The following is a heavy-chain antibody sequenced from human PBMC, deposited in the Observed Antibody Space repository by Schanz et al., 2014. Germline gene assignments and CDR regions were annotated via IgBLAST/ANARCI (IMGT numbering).Heavy chain of an antibody. J-gene: IGHJ4*02. Sequence: EVQLVESGGGLVQPGRSLRLSCTASGFTFSSYAMSWVRQAPGKGLEWVSAISGSGGSTYYADSVKGRFAISRDNSKNTLYLQMNSLRAEDTAVYYCAKDPSHGDYDYYFDYWGQGTLVTVSS. V-gene: IGHV3-23*04. CDR1: GFTFSSYA. CDR2: ISGSGGST. D-gene: IGHD3-22*01. CDR3: AKDPSHGDYDYYFDY.